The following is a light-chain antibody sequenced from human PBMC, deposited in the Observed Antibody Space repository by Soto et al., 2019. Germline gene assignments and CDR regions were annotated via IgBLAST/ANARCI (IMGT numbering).Light chain of an antibody. CDR2: EVS. V-gene: IGLV2-8*01. J-gene: IGLJ3*02. CDR1: SSDVGDNY. Sequence: QSALTQPPSASGSPGQSVTISCTGTSSDVGDNYVSWYQQHLGKAPKLIIYEVSQRPSGVPDRFSGSKSGNTASLTITGLQAEDEADYYCQSRDSSLSSSWVFGGGTKLTVL. CDR3: QSRDSSLSSSWV.